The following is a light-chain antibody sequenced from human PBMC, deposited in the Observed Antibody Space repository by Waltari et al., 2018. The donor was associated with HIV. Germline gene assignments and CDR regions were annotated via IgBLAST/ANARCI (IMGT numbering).Light chain of an antibody. Sequence: NFMLTQPHSVSESPGKTVTVSCTRSSGSIASNYVQWSQQRPGSAPTTVIYGDNPRPSGVPDRFSGSIDSSSNSASLTISGLKTEDEADYYCQSYDSSNHAVFGGGTKLTVL. V-gene: IGLV6-57*03. CDR3: QSYDSSNHAV. J-gene: IGLJ3*02. CDR1: SGSIASNY. CDR2: GDN.